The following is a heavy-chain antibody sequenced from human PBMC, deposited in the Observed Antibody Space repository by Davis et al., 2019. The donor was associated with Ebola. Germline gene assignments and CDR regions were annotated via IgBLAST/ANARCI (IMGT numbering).Heavy chain of an antibody. Sequence: GGSLRLSCAASGFTFGDYAMHWVRQAPGKGLEWVSLISWDGRSTAYVDSVRDRFSISRDNSRNFLYLQMNGLRAEDTALYYCTAFDSTFRNYWGQGTLVTVSS. V-gene: IGHV3-43D*03. CDR2: ISWDGRST. D-gene: IGHD3-22*01. CDR1: GFTFGDYA. CDR3: TAFDSTFRNY. J-gene: IGHJ4*02.